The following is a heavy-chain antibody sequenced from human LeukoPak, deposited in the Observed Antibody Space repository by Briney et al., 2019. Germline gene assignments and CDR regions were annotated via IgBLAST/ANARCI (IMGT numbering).Heavy chain of an antibody. J-gene: IGHJ4*02. V-gene: IGHV3-30*02. CDR1: GFTFSSYG. CDR2: IRYDGSNK. CDR3: AKDKGPYCGGDCSPFPD. D-gene: IGHD2-21*01. Sequence: GGSLTLSCAASGFTFSSYGMHWVRQAPSKGREWVAFIRYDGSNKYYADSVKGRFTISRDNSKNTLYLQMNSRRAEDTAVYYCAKDKGPYCGGDCSPFPDWGQGTLVTVSS.